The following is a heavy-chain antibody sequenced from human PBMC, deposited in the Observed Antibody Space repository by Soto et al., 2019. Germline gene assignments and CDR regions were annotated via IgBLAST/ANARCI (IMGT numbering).Heavy chain of an antibody. V-gene: IGHV3-30-3*01. D-gene: IGHD2-15*01. CDR2: ISYDGSNK. CDR3: ARGGYCISASCPPLH. Sequence: QVPLVESGGGVVQPGRSLRLSCAASGFTFTIDAMHWVRQAPGKGLEWVAIISYDGSNKYSADAVKGRFTISRDNSKSTLYLQMNSLRVEDTARYYCARGGYCISASCPPLHWGQGTLVTVSS. CDR1: GFTFTIDA. J-gene: IGHJ4*02.